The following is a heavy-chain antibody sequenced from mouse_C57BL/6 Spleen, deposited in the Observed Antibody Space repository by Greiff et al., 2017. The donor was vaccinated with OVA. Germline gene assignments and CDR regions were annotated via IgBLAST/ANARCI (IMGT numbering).Heavy chain of an antibody. J-gene: IGHJ1*03. V-gene: IGHV1-64*01. Sequence: QVQLQQPGTELVKPGASVKLSCKASGYTFTSYWMHWVKQRPGQGLEWIGMIHPNSGSTNYNEKFKSKATLTVDKSSSTAYMQLSSLTSEDSAVYYCARSAYGDFDVWGTGTTVTVSS. CDR3: ARSAYGDFDV. CDR1: GYTFTSYW. CDR2: IHPNSGST.